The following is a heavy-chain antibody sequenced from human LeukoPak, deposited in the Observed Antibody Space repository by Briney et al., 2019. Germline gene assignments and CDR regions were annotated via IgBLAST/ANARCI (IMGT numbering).Heavy chain of an antibody. CDR2: INPNSGGT. D-gene: IGHD2-8*02. V-gene: IGHV1-2*02. J-gene: IGHJ4*02. CDR3: ARVFYCSGGICYLNY. CDR1: GYTFTGYY. Sequence: APVKVSCKASGYTFTGYYIQWVRQAPGQGLEWMGWINPNSGGTSYAQKFQGRVTMTRDTSITTAYMELSSLRFDDTAVYYCARVFYCSGGICYLNYWGQGTLVTVSS.